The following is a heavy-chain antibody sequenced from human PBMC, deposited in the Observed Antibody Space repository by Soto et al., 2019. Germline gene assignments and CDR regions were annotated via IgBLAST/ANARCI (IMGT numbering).Heavy chain of an antibody. V-gene: IGHV3-30-3*01. CDR3: ARDSFEYSSSFYYGMDV. CDR2: ISYDGSNK. Sequence: ESGGGVVPPGRSLRLSCAASGFTFSSYAMHWVRQAPGKGLEWVAVISYDGSNKYYADSVKGRFTISRDNSKNTLYLQMNSLRAEDTAVYYCARDSFEYSSSFYYGMDVWGQGTTVTVSS. D-gene: IGHD6-6*01. CDR1: GFTFSSYA. J-gene: IGHJ6*02.